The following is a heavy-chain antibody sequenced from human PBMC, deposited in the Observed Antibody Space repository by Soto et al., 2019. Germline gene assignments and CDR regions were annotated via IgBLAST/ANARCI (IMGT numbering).Heavy chain of an antibody. CDR1: GFTFSRFV. J-gene: IGHJ5*02. V-gene: IGHV3-30-3*01. CDR3: ARDPYCSSTSCYAHWFDP. D-gene: IGHD2-2*01. Sequence: PGGSLRLSCSASGFTFSRFVMSWVRQAPGKGLEWVAVISYDGSNKYYADSVKGRFTISRDNSKNTLYLQMNSLRAEDTAVYYCARDPYCSSTSCYAHWFDPWGQGTLVTVSS. CDR2: ISYDGSNK.